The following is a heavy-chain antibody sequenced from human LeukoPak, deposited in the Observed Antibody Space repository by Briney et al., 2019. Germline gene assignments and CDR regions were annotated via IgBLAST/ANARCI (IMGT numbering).Heavy chain of an antibody. V-gene: IGHV1-69*13. CDR3: ARVNLLPNYYDSSGYYPNYFDY. Sequence: SVKVSCKASGGTFSSYAISWVRQAPGQGLEWMGGIIPIFGTANYAQKFQGRVTITADESTSTAYMELSSLRSEDTAVYYCARVNLLPNYYDSSGYYPNYFDYWGQGTLVTVSS. CDR2: IIPIFGTA. J-gene: IGHJ4*02. D-gene: IGHD3-22*01. CDR1: GGTFSSYA.